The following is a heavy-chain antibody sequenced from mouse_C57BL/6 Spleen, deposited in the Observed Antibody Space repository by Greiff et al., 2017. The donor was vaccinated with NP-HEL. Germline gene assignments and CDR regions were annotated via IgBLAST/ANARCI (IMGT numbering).Heavy chain of an antibody. CDR1: GYSFTGYF. CDR3: ARGLLYEGDAMGS. Sequence: EVQLQQSGPELVKPGASVKISCKASGYSFTGYFMNWVKQSHGKSLEWIGRINPYNGDTFYNQKFKGKATLTVDKSSSTANMVLLRLTSVDFSVYYCARGLLYEGDAMGSWGQGTSVPVSS. J-gene: IGHJ4*01. D-gene: IGHD2-12*01. CDR2: INPYNGDT. V-gene: IGHV1-37*01.